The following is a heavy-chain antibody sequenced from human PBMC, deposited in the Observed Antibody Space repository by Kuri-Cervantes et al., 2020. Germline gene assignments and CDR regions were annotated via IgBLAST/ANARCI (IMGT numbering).Heavy chain of an antibody. V-gene: IGHV3-11*04. D-gene: IGHD3-9*01. CDR3: ARDAPLRYFDCLLYFDY. J-gene: IGHJ4*02. CDR1: GFTFSDYY. Sequence: GESLKISCAASGFTFSDYYMSWIRQAPGKWLEWVSYISSSGSTIYYADSVKGRFTISRDNAKNSLYLQMNSLRAEDTAVYYCARDAPLRYFDCLLYFDYWGQGTLVTVSS. CDR2: ISSSGSTI.